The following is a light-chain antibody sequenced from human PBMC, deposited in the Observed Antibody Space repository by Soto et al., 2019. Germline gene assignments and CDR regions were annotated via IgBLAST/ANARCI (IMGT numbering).Light chain of an antibody. Sequence: QSVLTQPPSVSAAPGQKVTISCSGSSSNVGSNYVSWYQQLPGTAPKLLIYDNGKRSSGIPDRFSGSKSGTSASLAITGLQAEDEGDYYCQSYDSTLSARYVFGTGTKLTVL. CDR2: DNG. CDR3: QSYDSTLSARYV. V-gene: IGLV1-51*01. CDR1: SSNVGSNY. J-gene: IGLJ1*01.